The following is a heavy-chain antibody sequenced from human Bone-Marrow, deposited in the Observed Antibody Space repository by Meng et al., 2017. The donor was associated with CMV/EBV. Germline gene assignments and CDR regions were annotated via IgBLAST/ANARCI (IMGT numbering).Heavy chain of an antibody. CDR3: GQALMTAVTGS. CDR1: GFTFNTYV. CDR2: IGGCGDSI. J-gene: IGHJ5*02. V-gene: IGHV3-23*01. Sequence: GESLKISCAASGFTFNTYVMSLVRQAPGKGLEWVSDIGGCGDSIFYAASVKGRFTISRDNSKNTLYLQMNSLTAGDTAVYYCGQALMTAVTGSWGQGTLVTVSS. D-gene: IGHD4-17*01.